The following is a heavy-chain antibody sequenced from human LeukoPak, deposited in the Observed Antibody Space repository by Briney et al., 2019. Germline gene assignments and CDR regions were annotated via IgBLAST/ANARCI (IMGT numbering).Heavy chain of an antibody. J-gene: IGHJ4*02. V-gene: IGHV1-8*01. Sequence: ASVKVSCKASGGTFTSYDIKWMRQATGQGLEWMGWMNPNSGNTGYAQKFQGRVTMTRNTSISTAYMELSSLRSEDTAVYYCATPVLRVATIWKDYWGQGTLVTVSS. D-gene: IGHD5-24*01. CDR2: MNPNSGNT. CDR3: ATPVLRVATIWKDY. CDR1: GGTFTSYD.